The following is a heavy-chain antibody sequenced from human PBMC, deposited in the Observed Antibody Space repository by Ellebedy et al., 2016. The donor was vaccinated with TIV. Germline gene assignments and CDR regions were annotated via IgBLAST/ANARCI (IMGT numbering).Heavy chain of an antibody. J-gene: IGHJ6*02. CDR1: GYIFISYN. CDR3: ARWDSGFLSGVYYNYGMDV. V-gene: IGHV1-8*01. Sequence: ASVKVSCXVSGYIFISYNLNWVRQATGQGLEWMGWMNPNSGKTGYAQKFQGRVTMTRDTSTNTAYMELSSLRSEDTAVYYCARWDSGFLSGVYYNYGMDVWGQGTTVTVSS. CDR2: MNPNSGKT. D-gene: IGHD5-12*01.